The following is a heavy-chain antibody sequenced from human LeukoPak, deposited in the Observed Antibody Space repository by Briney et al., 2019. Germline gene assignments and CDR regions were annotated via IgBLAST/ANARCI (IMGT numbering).Heavy chain of an antibody. Sequence: PSDTLSLTCAVYGGSFSGYYWSWIRQPPGKGLEWIGEINHSGSTNYNPSLKGRVTISVDTSKNQFSLKLSSVTAADTAVYYCARGARGCSGYDFDYWGQGTLVTVSS. J-gene: IGHJ4*02. CDR1: GGSFSGYY. D-gene: IGHD5-12*01. V-gene: IGHV4-34*01. CDR2: INHSGST. CDR3: ARGARGCSGYDFDY.